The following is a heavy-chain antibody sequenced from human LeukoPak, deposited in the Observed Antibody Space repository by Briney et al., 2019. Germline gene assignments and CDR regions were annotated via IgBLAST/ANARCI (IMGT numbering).Heavy chain of an antibody. CDR2: ISGATTYI. CDR1: GFTFNNYS. D-gene: IGHD3-9*01. Sequence: SGGSLRLSCAASGFTFNNYSMNWVRQAPGQGLEWISSISGATTYIYYAESVKGRFTISRDNAKNSLYLQMNSLRAEDTALYYCARSEPGGVILTVFPNDYWGQGILVTVSS. CDR3: ARSEPGGVILTVFPNDY. J-gene: IGHJ4*02. V-gene: IGHV3-21*01.